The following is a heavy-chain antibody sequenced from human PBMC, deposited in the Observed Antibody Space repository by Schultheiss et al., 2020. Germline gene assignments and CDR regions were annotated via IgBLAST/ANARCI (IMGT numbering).Heavy chain of an antibody. Sequence: SETLSLTCTVSGGSISSGGYYWSWIRQPPGKGLEWIGSIYYSGSTYYNPSLKSRVTISLDASKNQFSLKMSSVTAADTAVYYCAGDGGRADRGDYWGQGTLVNGYS. V-gene: IGHV4-39*07. D-gene: IGHD3-10*01. CDR1: GGSISSGGYY. CDR3: AGDGGRADRGDY. CDR2: IYYSGST. J-gene: IGHJ4*02.